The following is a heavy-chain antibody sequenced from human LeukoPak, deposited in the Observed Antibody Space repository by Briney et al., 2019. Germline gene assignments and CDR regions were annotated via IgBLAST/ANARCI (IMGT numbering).Heavy chain of an antibody. CDR3: ARDRSITIFGVVAGYLDY. V-gene: IGHV1-8*03. Sequence: ASVKVSCKASGYTFTSYDINWVRQATGQGLEWMGWMNPNSGNTGYAQKFQGRVTITRNTSISTAYMELSSLRSEDTAVYYCARDRSITIFGVVAGYLDYWGQGTLVTVSS. CDR1: GYTFTSYD. CDR2: MNPNSGNT. D-gene: IGHD3-3*01. J-gene: IGHJ4*02.